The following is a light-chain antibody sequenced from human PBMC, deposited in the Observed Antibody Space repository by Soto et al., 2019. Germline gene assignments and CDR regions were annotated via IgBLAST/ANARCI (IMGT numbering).Light chain of an antibody. Sequence: EIVMTQSPATLSLSPGETATLSCRASQSVHSNLAWFQQHPGQAPRLLIYGASSRATGIPVRFSGSGSGTEFTLTISSLQPEDFAVYYCQKYTDWPWRTFGGGTKVGIK. CDR3: QKYTDWPWRT. J-gene: IGKJ4*01. V-gene: IGKV3-15*01. CDR2: GAS. CDR1: QSVHSN.